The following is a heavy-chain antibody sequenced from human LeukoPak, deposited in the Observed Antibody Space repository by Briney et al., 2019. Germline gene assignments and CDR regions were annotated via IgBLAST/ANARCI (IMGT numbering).Heavy chain of an antibody. CDR2: MNPNSGNT. J-gene: IGHJ1*01. V-gene: IGHV1-8*01. Sequence: ASVKVSCKASGYTFTSYDINWVRQATGQGLEWMGWMNPNSGNTGYAQKFQGRLNMTRNTSIDTAYMELSSLRSDDTAVYYCARRVGSGWPVQHWGQGTLVTVSS. CDR3: ARRVGSGWPVQH. D-gene: IGHD6-19*01. CDR1: GYTFTSYD.